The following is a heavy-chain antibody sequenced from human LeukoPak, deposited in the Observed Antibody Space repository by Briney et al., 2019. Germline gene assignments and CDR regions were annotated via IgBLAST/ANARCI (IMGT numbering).Heavy chain of an antibody. Sequence: SQTLSLTCADSGGSISSGGYSWSWIRQPPGKGLEWIGYIYHSGSTYYNPSLKSRVPISVDRSNNQFSLKLSSLTAAATAVYSCARARDGSGRYFDYWGQGTLVTVSS. CDR1: GGSISSGGYS. J-gene: IGHJ4*02. V-gene: IGHV4-30-2*01. D-gene: IGHD3-10*01. CDR3: ARARDGSGRYFDY. CDR2: IYHSGST.